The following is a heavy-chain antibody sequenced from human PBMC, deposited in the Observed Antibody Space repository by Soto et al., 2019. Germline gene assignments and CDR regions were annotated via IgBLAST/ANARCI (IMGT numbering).Heavy chain of an antibody. J-gene: IGHJ4*02. CDR3: VRTQDEEAGYYFEY. D-gene: IGHD6-19*01. V-gene: IGHV1-18*01. CDR2: SFPYDGNT. Sequence: ASLKVACKSAGYTFTNCGISCGRQTNGQGLEWMGWSFPYDGNTNYAQNLQGRVTMTTDTSTSTAYMELRSLRSDDTAMYYCVRTQDEEAGYYFEYWGLGTLVTVSS. CDR1: GYTFTNCG.